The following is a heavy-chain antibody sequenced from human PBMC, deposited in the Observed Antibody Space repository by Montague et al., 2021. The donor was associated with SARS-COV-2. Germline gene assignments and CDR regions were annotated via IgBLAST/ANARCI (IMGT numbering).Heavy chain of an antibody. J-gene: IGHJ6*02. D-gene: IGHD6-19*01. CDR1: GGSISSGGYY. V-gene: IGHV4-31*03. CDR2: IYYSGST. Sequence: TLSLTCTVSGGSISSGGYYWSWIRQHPGKGLEWIGYIYYSGSTYYNPSLKSRVTISVGTSKNRFSLKLSSVTAADTAVYYCARGGSYSSGWYGVDYYYGMDVWGQGTTVTVSS. CDR3: ARGGSYSSGWYGVDYYYGMDV.